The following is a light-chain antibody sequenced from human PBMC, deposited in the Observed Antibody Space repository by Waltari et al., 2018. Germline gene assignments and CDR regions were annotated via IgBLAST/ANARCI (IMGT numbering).Light chain of an antibody. V-gene: IGKV3D-15*02. CDR3: RHYEHLPAT. CDR2: GAS. Sequence: SARAAREISRTLAAYQQKPGQTPTQLIYGASSRAAGIPDRSTGSGCCANFIITISSRVPDDVSVNFCRHYEHLPATFGQGTKVEIK. J-gene: IGKJ1*01. CDR1: REISRT.